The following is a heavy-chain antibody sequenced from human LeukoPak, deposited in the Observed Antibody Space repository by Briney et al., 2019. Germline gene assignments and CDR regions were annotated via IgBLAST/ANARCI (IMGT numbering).Heavy chain of an antibody. D-gene: IGHD2-15*01. CDR3: AGHSTDSVGGGWLDP. CDR2: LHYTGTT. Sequence: PSETLSLTCTVSGGSINGYWSWIRQPPGKGLEWIAYLHYTGTTNLNPSLKSRVTMSVDTSNNRVSLTLNSVTAADTAVYYCAGHSTDSVGGGWLDPWGQGTLVTVSS. V-gene: IGHV4-59*08. CDR1: GGSINGY. J-gene: IGHJ5*02.